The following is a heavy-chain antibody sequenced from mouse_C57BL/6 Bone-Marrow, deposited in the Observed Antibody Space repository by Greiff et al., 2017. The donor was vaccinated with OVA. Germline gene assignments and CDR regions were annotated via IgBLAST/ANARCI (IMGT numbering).Heavy chain of an antibody. Sequence: QVQLQQPGAELVKPGASVKLSCKASGYTFTSYWMQWVKQRPGQGLEWIGEIDPSDSYTNYNQKFKGKATLTVETSSSTAYMQLSSLTSEDSAVYYCAREGGNGYPYYYAMDYWGQGTSVTVSS. J-gene: IGHJ4*01. D-gene: IGHD2-2*01. CDR2: IDPSDSYT. CDR1: GYTFTSYW. CDR3: AREGGNGYPYYYAMDY. V-gene: IGHV1-50*01.